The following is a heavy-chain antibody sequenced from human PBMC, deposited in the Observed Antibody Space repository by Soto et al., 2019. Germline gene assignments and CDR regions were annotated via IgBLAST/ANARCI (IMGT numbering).Heavy chain of an antibody. CDR2: IIPILGIA. CDR3: AGDGHGRVV. J-gene: IGHJ6*02. Sequence: QVQLVQSGAEVKKPGSSVKVSCKASGGTFSSYTISWVRQAPGQGLEWMGRIIPILGIANYAQKFQGRVTITADKSTSTAYEELSSLRAEDTAGYYGAGDGHGRVVWGQGTRVTVCS. CDR1: GGTFSSYT. V-gene: IGHV1-69*08.